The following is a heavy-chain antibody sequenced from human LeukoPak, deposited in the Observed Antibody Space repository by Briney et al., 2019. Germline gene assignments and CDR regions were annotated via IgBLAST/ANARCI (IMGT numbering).Heavy chain of an antibody. CDR1: GGSISSSNW. V-gene: IGHV4-4*02. CDR3: ARDVGDYEGYFDY. D-gene: IGHD4-17*01. CDR2: IYHSGST. Sequence: SGTLSLTCAVSGGSISSSNWWSWVRQPPGKGLEWIGEIYHSGSTNYNPSLKSRVTISVDKSKNQFSLKLSSVTAADTAVYYCARDVGDYEGYFDYWGQGTLVTVSS. J-gene: IGHJ4*02.